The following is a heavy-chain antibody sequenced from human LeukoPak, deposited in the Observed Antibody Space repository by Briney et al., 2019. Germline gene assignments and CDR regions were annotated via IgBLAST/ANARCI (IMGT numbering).Heavy chain of an antibody. J-gene: IGHJ6*03. CDR2: ISAYNGNT. CDR1: GYTFTSYG. D-gene: IGHD6-13*01. V-gene: IGHV1-18*01. CDR3: ARYLSSSRYSYYYYMDV. Sequence: ASVKVSCKASGYTFTSYGISWVRQAPGQGLEWMGWISAYNGNTNYAQKLQGRVTMTTDTSTSTAYMELRSLRSDDTAVYYCARYLSSSRYSYYYYMDVWGKGTTVTVSS.